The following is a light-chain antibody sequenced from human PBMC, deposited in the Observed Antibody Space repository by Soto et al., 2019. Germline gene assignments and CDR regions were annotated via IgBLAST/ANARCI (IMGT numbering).Light chain of an antibody. J-gene: IGKJ3*01. CDR2: GAS. CDR3: QQYNNWPPFT. Sequence: IVLTQSPATLSLSPGKRATVSCRASQSVSRSLAWYQQKPGQAPRLLIYGASTRATGIPARFSGSGSGTEFTLTISSLRSEDFAVYYCQQYNNWPPFTFGPGTKVDI. CDR1: QSVSRS. V-gene: IGKV3-15*01.